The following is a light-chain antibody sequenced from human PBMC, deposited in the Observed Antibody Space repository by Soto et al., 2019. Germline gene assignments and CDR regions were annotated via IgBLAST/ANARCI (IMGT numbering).Light chain of an antibody. CDR3: QQLQRTPFT. CDR2: GAS. Sequence: QLTQSPSSLSASVGDRVTITCRASQDVSRYLAWYQQKAGKAPKLLIYGASTLQSGVPSRFSGFGSGTEFTLTISSLHPEDFATYHCQQLQRTPFTFGPGTTV. J-gene: IGKJ3*01. V-gene: IGKV1-9*01. CDR1: QDVSRY.